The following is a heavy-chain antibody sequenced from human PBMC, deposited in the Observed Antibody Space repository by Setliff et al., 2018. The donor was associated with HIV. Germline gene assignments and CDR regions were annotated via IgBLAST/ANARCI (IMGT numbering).Heavy chain of an antibody. CDR3: ARDWAAPYYYGMDV. J-gene: IGHJ6*02. V-gene: IGHV4-61*02. Sequence: SETLSLTCTVSGDSVTSDSYYWSWIRQPAGKTLEWIGRIYFSGSTNYNPPLKSRVTISIDTSKNQLSLKLSSVTAADTAVYYCARDWAAPYYYGMDVWGPGTTVTVSS. CDR2: IYFSGST. D-gene: IGHD3-16*01. CDR1: GDSVTSDSYY.